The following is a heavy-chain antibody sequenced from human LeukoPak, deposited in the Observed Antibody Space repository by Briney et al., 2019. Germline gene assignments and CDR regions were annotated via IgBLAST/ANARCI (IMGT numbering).Heavy chain of an antibody. CDR1: GFTFSSYG. CDR3: AREGTMIVVVPIDY. D-gene: IGHD3-22*01. J-gene: IGHJ4*02. Sequence: GGSLRLSCAASGFTFSSYGVHWVRQAPGKGLEWVAVIWYDGSNKYYADSVKGRFTISRDNSKNTLYLQMNSLRAEDTAVYYCAREGTMIVVVPIDYWGQGTLVTVSS. V-gene: IGHV3-33*01. CDR2: IWYDGSNK.